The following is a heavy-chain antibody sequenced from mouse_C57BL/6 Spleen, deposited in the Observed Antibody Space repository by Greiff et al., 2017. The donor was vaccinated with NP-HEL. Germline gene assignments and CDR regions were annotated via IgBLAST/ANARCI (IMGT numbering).Heavy chain of an antibody. V-gene: IGHV1-52*01. CDR3: ARGGLTGTAWFAY. D-gene: IGHD4-1*01. CDR2: IDPSDSET. CDR1: GYTFTSYW. J-gene: IGHJ3*01. Sequence: QVQLQQPGAELVRPGSSVKLSCKASGYTFTSYWMHWVKQRPIQGLEWIGNIDPSDSETHYNQKFKDKATLTVDKSSSTAYMQLSSLTSEDSAVYYCARGGLTGTAWFAYWGQGTLVTVPA.